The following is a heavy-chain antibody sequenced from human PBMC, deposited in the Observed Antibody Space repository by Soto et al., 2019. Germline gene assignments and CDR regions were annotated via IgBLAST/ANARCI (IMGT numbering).Heavy chain of an antibody. CDR3: VSGSFPNWFDP. V-gene: IGHV2-5*01. CDR2: LYWNDSK. D-gene: IGHD3-10*01. CDR1: GFSLSTNGAG. J-gene: IGHJ5*02. Sequence: QITLKESGPTLVNPTQTLTLTCTFSGFSLSTNGAGVGWIRQPPGKALEWLALLYWNDSKRYSPSLKSRLTITKDTSNNQVVMTMSNMDPVDTATYYCVSGSFPNWFDPWGQGTLVTVSS.